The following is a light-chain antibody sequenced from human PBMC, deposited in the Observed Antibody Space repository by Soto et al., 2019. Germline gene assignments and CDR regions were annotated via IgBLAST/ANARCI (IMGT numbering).Light chain of an antibody. CDR2: STS. Sequence: QAVVTQEPSLTVSPGGTVTLTCASSTGAVTSGYYPNWFQQKPGQAPRSLIYSTSNKYSWTPARFSGSLLGGKAALTLSGVQPEDEAEYYCLLYYGGTQLVFGGGTKLTVL. V-gene: IGLV7-43*01. CDR1: TGAVTSGYY. CDR3: LLYYGGTQLV. J-gene: IGLJ2*01.